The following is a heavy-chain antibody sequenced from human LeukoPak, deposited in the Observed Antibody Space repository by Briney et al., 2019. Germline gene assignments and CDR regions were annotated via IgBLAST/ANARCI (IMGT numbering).Heavy chain of an antibody. D-gene: IGHD2-15*01. CDR2: IRHSGVDS. Sequence: PGGSLRLSCAASRFSFSDYTMSWVRQLPGKGLEWVSGIRHSGVDSSYADSVKGRFTISRDNSKNMLHLQMNSLRDDDTGVYYCARDRRATPMYFFDFWGRGTPVTVSS. CDR3: ARDRRATPMYFFDF. J-gene: IGHJ4*02. V-gene: IGHV3-23*01. CDR1: RFSFSDYT.